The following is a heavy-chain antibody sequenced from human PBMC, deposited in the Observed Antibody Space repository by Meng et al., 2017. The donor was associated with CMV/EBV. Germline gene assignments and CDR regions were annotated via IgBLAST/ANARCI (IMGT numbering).Heavy chain of an antibody. D-gene: IGHD3-22*01. CDR1: GFTFSSYS. CDR3: ARGGYYDSSGYPKSLGWFDP. CDR2: ISSSSSTI. V-gene: IGHV3-48*04. Sequence: GESLKISCAASGFTFSSYSMNWVRQAPGKGLEWVSYISSSSSTIYYADSVKSRFTISRDNAKNSLYLQMNSLRAEDTAVYYCARGGYYDSSGYPKSLGWFDPWGQGTLVTVSS. J-gene: IGHJ5*02.